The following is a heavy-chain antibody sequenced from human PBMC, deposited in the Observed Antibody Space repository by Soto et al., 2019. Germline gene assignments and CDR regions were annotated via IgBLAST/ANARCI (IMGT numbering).Heavy chain of an antibody. D-gene: IGHD3-3*01. Sequence: SETLSLTCTVSGGSISSSSYYWGWIRQPPGKGLEWIGSIYYSGSTYYNPSLKSRVTISVDTSKNQFSLKLSSVTAADTAVYYCARHAGKSYYDFWSGYYFDYWGQGTLVTVSS. CDR3: ARHAGKSYYDFWSGYYFDY. CDR1: GGSISSSSYY. V-gene: IGHV4-39*01. CDR2: IYYSGST. J-gene: IGHJ4*02.